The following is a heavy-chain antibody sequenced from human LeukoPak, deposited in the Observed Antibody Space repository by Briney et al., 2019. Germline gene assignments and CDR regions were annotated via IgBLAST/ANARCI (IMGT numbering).Heavy chain of an antibody. J-gene: IGHJ4*02. Sequence: GGSLRLSCVAYEFTFSSYAISWVRQAPGKGLEWVSGISGSGVSGSGGSANYADSVKGRFTISRDNSKNTLYLQMNSLRVEDTAVYCCAKFVTNAVDYWGQGTLVAVYS. CDR3: AKFVTNAVDY. CDR2: ISGSGVSGSGGSA. V-gene: IGHV3-23*01. CDR1: EFTFSSYA. D-gene: IGHD4-17*01.